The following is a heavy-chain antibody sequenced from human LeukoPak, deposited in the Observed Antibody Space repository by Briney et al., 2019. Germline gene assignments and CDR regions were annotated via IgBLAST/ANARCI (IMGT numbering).Heavy chain of an antibody. CDR3: ARDTSSLWFGELLF. J-gene: IGHJ4*02. D-gene: IGHD3-10*01. Sequence: ASVKVSCKASGYTFTGYYMHWVRQAPGQGLEWMGWINPNSGGTNYAQRFQGRVTMTRDTSISTAYMELSRLRSDDTAVYYCARDTSSLWFGELLFGGQGTLVTVSS. CDR2: INPNSGGT. CDR1: GYTFTGYY. V-gene: IGHV1-2*02.